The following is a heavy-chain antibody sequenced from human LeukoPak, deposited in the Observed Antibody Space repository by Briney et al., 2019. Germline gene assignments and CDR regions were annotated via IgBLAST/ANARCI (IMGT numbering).Heavy chain of an antibody. J-gene: IGHJ6*03. CDR1: GGSISSYY. V-gene: IGHV4-59*01. D-gene: IGHD6-13*01. CDR2: IYYSGST. CDR3: ARAAAAGHYYYYYMDV. Sequence: SETLSLTCTASGGSISSYYWSWIRQPPGKGLEWIGYIYYSGSTNYNPSLKSRVTISVDTSKNQFSLKLSSVTAADTAVYYCARAAAAGHYYYYYMDVWGKGTTVTVSS.